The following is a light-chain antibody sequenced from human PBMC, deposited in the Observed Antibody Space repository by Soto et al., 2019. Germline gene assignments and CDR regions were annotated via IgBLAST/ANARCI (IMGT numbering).Light chain of an antibody. CDR1: QSISSW. V-gene: IGKV1-5*03. CDR2: KAS. Sequence: DIQMTQSPSTLSASVGDRVTITCRASQSISSWLAWYQQKPGKAPKLLIYKASILESGVPSRFSGSESGAVFTLTISSLQPDDFATYYCQQYNSYSWTFGQGTKVEIK. CDR3: QQYNSYSWT. J-gene: IGKJ1*01.